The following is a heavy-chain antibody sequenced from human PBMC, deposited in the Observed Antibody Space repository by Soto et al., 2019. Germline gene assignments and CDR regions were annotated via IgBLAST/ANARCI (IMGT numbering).Heavy chain of an antibody. J-gene: IGHJ6*02. Sequence: EVQLVESGGDLVQPGGSLRLSCAASGFIFSDYTMTWVRQAPGRGLEFVSHISSSGDAIFYAESVEGRFTVSRDNAKNSLYLQMNSLRDDDTAVYFCARDHGVSTWFVGVYYFFGRDVWGQGTAVTVSS. CDR2: ISSSGDAI. V-gene: IGHV3-48*02. CDR1: GFIFSDYT. D-gene: IGHD6-13*01. CDR3: ARDHGVSTWFVGVYYFFGRDV.